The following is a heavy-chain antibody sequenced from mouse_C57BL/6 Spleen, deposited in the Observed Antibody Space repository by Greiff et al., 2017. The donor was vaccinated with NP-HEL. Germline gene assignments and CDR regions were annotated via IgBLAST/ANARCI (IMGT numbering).Heavy chain of an antibody. CDR1: GYSITSGYY. J-gene: IGHJ4*01. CDR2: ISYDGSN. CDR3: ARDGNYRAMDY. Sequence: EVQLVESGPGLVKPSQSLSLTCSVTGYSITSGYYWNWIRQFPGNKLEWMGYISYDGSNNYNPSLKNPISITRDTSKNQFFLKLNSVTTEDTATYYCARDGNYRAMDYWGQGTSVTVSS. V-gene: IGHV3-6*01. D-gene: IGHD2-1*01.